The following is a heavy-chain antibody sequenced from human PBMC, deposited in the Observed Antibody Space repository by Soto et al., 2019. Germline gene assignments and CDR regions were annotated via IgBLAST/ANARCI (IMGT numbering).Heavy chain of an antibody. CDR2: IIPIVGTG. CDR3: ARVVILVPTASTHYYYHMDV. V-gene: IGHV1-69*01. CDR1: GGTFSNYA. J-gene: IGHJ6*02. D-gene: IGHD2-2*01. Sequence: QLQLVQSGAEVRKPGSSVTVSCNASGGTFSNYAISWVRQAPGQGLEWMGGIIPIVGTGSYAQKFQGRVTITADEPTTTAYMELSSLRFEDTAVYYCARVVILVPTASTHYYYHMDVWGPGTTVTVSS.